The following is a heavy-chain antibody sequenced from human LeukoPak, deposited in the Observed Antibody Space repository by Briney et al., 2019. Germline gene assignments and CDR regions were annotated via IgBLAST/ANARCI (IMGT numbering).Heavy chain of an antibody. V-gene: IGHV1-2*02. CDR3: ARPNHAISIAADRTLDY. J-gene: IGHJ4*02. D-gene: IGHD6-13*01. CDR1: GYTFTGYY. Sequence: ASVKVSCKASGYTFTGYYMHWVRQAPGQGLEWMGWINPSSGGTNYAQKFQGRVTMTRDTSISTAYMELSRLRSDDTAVYYCARPNHAISIAADRTLDYWGQGTLVTVSS. CDR2: INPSSGGT.